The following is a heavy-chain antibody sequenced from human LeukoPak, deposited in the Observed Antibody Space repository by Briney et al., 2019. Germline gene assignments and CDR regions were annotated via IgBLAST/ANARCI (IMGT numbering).Heavy chain of an antibody. D-gene: IGHD1-20*01. J-gene: IGHJ4*02. CDR3: ARDNWNRHYYFDY. CDR1: GYTFTSYY. V-gene: IGHV1-18*04. Sequence: ASVKVSCKASGYTFTSYYMHWVRQAPGQGLEWMGWISAYNGNTNYAQKLQGRVTMTTDTSTSTAYMELRSLRSDDTAVYYCARDNWNRHYYFDYWGQGTLVTVSS. CDR2: ISAYNGNT.